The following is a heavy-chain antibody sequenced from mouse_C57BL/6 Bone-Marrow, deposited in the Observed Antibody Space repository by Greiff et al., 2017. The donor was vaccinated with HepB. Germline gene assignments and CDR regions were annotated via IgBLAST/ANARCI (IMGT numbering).Heavy chain of an antibody. CDR2: ISDGGSYT. Sequence: VQLKESGGGLVKPGGSLKLSCAASGFTFSSYAMSWVRQTPEKRLEWVATISDGGSYTYYPDNVKGRFTISRDNAKNNLYLQMSHLKSEDTAMYYCAREGDHYYAMDYWGQGTSVTVSS. V-gene: IGHV5-4*01. CDR3: AREGDHYYAMDY. J-gene: IGHJ4*01. CDR1: GFTFSSYA.